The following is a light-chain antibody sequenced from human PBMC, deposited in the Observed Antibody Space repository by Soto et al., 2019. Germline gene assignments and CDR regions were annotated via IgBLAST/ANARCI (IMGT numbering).Light chain of an antibody. V-gene: IGKV1-5*03. CDR2: KAS. Sequence: DIQMTQSPFTLSASVGDRVTITCRASQTISSWLAWYQQKPGKAPKLLIYKASNLETGVPSRFSGSGSGTEFTLTISSLQPDDFATYYCQHYNSYSGTFGQGTKVEIK. CDR3: QHYNSYSGT. J-gene: IGKJ1*01. CDR1: QTISSW.